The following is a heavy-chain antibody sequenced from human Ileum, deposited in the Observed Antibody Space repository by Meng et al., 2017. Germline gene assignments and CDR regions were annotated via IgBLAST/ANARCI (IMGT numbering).Heavy chain of an antibody. V-gene: IGHV3-23*01. Sequence: GESLKISCAASGFTFSCCAMGWVRQAPGKGLEWVSTVDRAGAVAYYADSVKGRFIISRDNSKNTLNLQMNSLRAEDTAVYYCAKMAGAPLFNWYFDFWGRGTLVTVSS. J-gene: IGHJ2*01. CDR1: GFTFSCCA. CDR3: AKMAGAPLFNWYFDF. D-gene: IGHD5-24*01. CDR2: VDRAGAVA.